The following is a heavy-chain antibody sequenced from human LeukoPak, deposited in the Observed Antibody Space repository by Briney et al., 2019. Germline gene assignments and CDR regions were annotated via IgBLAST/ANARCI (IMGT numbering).Heavy chain of an antibody. CDR3: ARGGYYGSGNDFRFDP. J-gene: IGHJ5*02. D-gene: IGHD3-10*01. V-gene: IGHV4-59*01. CDR2: IYYSGST. Sequence: SETLSLTRTVSGGSLSSYYWSWIRQPPGKGLEWIGYIYYSGSTNYKPSLKSRVTISVDTSKNQFSLKLSSVTAADTAVYYCARGGYYGSGNDFRFDPWGQGTLVTVSS. CDR1: GGSLSSYY.